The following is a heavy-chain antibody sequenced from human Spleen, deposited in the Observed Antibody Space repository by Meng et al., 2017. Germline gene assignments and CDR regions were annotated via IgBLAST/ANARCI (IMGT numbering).Heavy chain of an antibody. V-gene: IGHV3-21*01. Sequence: ESLKISCAASGFTFNTYTMNWVRQAPGKGLEWVSSISTSGAYIYYADSVKGRFTISRDNAKNSLYLQMNSLRADDTAVYYCAGDYGDSLYYYYGMDVWGQGTTVTVSS. CDR3: AGDYGDSLYYYYGMDV. CDR1: GFTFNTYT. J-gene: IGHJ6*02. D-gene: IGHD4-17*01. CDR2: ISTSGAYI.